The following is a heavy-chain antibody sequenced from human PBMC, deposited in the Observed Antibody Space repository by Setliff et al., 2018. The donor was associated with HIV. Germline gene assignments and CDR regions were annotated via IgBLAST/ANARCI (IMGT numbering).Heavy chain of an antibody. V-gene: IGHV4-31*03. D-gene: IGHD3-22*01. CDR2: IYYSGST. CDR3: ASRITMISKAYWYFDL. J-gene: IGHJ2*01. Sequence: SETLSLTCTVSGGSISSGGYYWSWIRQHPGKGLEWIGHIYYSGSTYYNPSLKSRVTISGDTSKNQFSLKLSSVTAADTAVYYCASRITMISKAYWYFDLWGRGTLVTVSS. CDR1: GGSISSGGYY.